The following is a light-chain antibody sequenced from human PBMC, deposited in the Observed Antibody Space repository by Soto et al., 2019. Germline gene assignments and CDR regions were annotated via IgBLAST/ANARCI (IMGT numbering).Light chain of an antibody. CDR3: QQYGRSPPFA. Sequence: EIVLTQSPGTLSLSPGERATLSCRASQSVSSNYIAGYQQNPGQAPRLLIYGASPRATGIPVRFSGSGSGTGFTLTISGLQAEDGVEYFCQQYGRSPPFAFGQGTKVEIK. CDR1: QSVSSNY. J-gene: IGKJ2*01. V-gene: IGKV3-20*01. CDR2: GAS.